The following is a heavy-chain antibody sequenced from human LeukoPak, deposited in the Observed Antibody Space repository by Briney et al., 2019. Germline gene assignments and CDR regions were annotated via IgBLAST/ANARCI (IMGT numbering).Heavy chain of an antibody. D-gene: IGHD3-3*01. CDR1: GGSISSGGYY. CDR3: AREGVVPRFWFDP. CDR2: IYYSGST. Sequence: SETLSLTCTVSGGSISSGGYYWSWIRQHPGKGLEWIGYIYYSGSTYYNPSLKSRVTISVDTSKNQFSLKLSSVTAADTAVYYCAREGVVPRFWFDPWGQGTLVTVSS. V-gene: IGHV4-31*03. J-gene: IGHJ5*02.